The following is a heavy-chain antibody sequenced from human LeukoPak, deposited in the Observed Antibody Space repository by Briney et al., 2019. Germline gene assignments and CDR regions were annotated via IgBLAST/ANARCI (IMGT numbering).Heavy chain of an antibody. CDR2: TYYRSKWYN. CDR3: ARGRSWGESGFDF. D-gene: IGHD6-13*01. J-gene: IGHJ4*02. V-gene: IGHV6-1*01. Sequence: PSETLSLTRAISGDSVSNNSAAWNWIRQSPSRGLEWLGRTYYRSKWYNDYAVSVKSRITINPDTSKNQFSLQLKSVTSEDTAVYYCARGRSWGESGFDFWGQGTLVTVSS. CDR1: GDSVSNNSAA.